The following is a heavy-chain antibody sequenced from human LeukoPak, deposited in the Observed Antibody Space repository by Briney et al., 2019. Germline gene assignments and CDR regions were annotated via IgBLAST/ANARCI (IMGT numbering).Heavy chain of an antibody. CDR3: AKDSFGSLSWFDP. CDR2: IWYDGSNK. J-gene: IGHJ5*02. D-gene: IGHD1-26*01. Sequence: GGSLRLSCAASGFTFSSYGMHWVRQAPGKGLEWVAVIWYDGSNKYYADSVKGRFTNSRDNSKNTLYLQMNSLRAEDTAVYYCAKDSFGSLSWFDPWDQGTLVTVSS. V-gene: IGHV3-33*06. CDR1: GFTFSSYG.